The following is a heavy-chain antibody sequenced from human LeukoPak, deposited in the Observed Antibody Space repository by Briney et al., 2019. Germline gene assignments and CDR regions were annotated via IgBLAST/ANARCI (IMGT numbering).Heavy chain of an antibody. Sequence: SETLSLTCTVSGGSISSYYWSWIRQPPGKGLEWIGYIYYSGSTNYNPSLKSRVTISVDTSKNQFSLKLSSVTAADTAVYYCARRVGDGDYDAWGQGTLVTVSS. CDR3: ARRVGDGDYDA. CDR1: GGSISSYY. V-gene: IGHV4-59*01. CDR2: IYYSGST. D-gene: IGHD4-17*01. J-gene: IGHJ5*02.